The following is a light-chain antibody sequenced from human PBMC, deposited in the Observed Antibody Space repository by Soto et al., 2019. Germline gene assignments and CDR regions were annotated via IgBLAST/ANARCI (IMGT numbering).Light chain of an antibody. CDR2: AAS. CDR3: QQSYSSPIT. J-gene: IGKJ5*01. CDR1: QTISSW. Sequence: DIQMTQSPSTLSGSVGDRVTITCRASQTISSWSAWYQQKPGKAPKLLIYAASSLQSGVPSRFSGSGSGTDFTLTISSLQPEDFTTYYCQQSYSSPITFGQGTRLEIK. V-gene: IGKV1-39*01.